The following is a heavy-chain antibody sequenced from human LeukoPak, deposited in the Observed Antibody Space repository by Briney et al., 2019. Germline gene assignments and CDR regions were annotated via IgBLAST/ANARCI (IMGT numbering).Heavy chain of an antibody. CDR2: IRTTAEGAKYA. CDR3: ATDQRYAFDY. D-gene: IGHD3-9*01. CDR1: GFSFTDYP. V-gene: IGHV3-48*02. Sequence: GGSLRLSCASSGFSFTDYPMNWVRQAPGKGLEWISNIRTTAEGAKYAYYADSVKGRVTISRDDGKNTLYLHMNSLRDDDTAVYYCATDQRYAFDYWGQGILVTVSS. J-gene: IGHJ4*02.